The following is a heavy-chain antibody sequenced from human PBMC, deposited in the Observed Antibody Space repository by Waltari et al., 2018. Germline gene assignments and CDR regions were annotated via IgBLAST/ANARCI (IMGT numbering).Heavy chain of an antibody. J-gene: IGHJ4*02. D-gene: IGHD3-10*01. CDR2: IYYSGST. CDR1: GGSIRSSSYY. V-gene: IGHV4-39*07. Sequence: QLQLQESGPGLVKPSETLSLTCTVSGGSIRSSSYYWGWIRQHPGKGLEWIGSIYYSGSTSYNPSLKIRVTISVDTSKNQFSLKLSSVTAAETAVYYCARDPPGVMVRGPPEDYWGQGTLVTVSS. CDR3: ARDPPGVMVRGPPEDY.